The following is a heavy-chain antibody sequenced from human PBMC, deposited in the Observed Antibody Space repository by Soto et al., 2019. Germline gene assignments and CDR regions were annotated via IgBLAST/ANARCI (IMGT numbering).Heavy chain of an antibody. CDR1: GGSISSSSYY. D-gene: IGHD5-12*01. Sequence: SETLSLTCTVSGGSISSSSYYWGWIRQPPGKGLEWIGSIYYSGSTYYNPSHKSRVTISVDTSKNRFSLKLTSVTAADTAVYYCARPVDGYNYGIPDYWGQGTLVTVSS. J-gene: IGHJ4*02. CDR2: IYYSGST. V-gene: IGHV4-39*01. CDR3: ARPVDGYNYGIPDY.